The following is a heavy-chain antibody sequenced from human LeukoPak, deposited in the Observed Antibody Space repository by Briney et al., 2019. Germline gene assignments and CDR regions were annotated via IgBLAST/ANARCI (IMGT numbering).Heavy chain of an antibody. V-gene: IGHV3-48*01. CDR1: GFTFSSYE. D-gene: IGHD3-16*01. CDR3: ARDQGGVGY. J-gene: IGHJ4*02. Sequence: GGSLTLSCTASGFTFSSYEMNWVRQAPGKGLEWVSYISSFSGTINYADSVKGRFTISRDNAKNSLYLQMNSLRAEDTAVYYCARDQGGVGYWGQGTLVTVSS. CDR2: ISSFSGTI.